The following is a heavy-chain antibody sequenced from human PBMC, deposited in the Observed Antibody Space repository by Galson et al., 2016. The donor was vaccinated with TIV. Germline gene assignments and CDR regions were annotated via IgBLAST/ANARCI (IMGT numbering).Heavy chain of an antibody. CDR2: ISSGGTT. CDR3: ARDRRHCGNECFLYYYYGMDV. V-gene: IGHV3-66*02. CDR1: TFKVSDNY. J-gene: IGHJ6*02. Sequence: SLRLSCAASTFKVSDNYMTWVRQAPGKGLEWVSIISSGGTTNYADSVKGRFTIGRDESKNTLYLEMNNLRLEDTAVYYCARDRRHCGNECFLYYYYGMDVWGRGTTVTVSS. D-gene: IGHD2-21*01.